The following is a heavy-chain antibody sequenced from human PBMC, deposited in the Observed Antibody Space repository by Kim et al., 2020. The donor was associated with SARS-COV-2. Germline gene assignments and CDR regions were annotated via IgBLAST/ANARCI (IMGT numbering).Heavy chain of an antibody. CDR3: ASLTAGPSSSCHGWGDCSDY. V-gene: IGHV3-48*03. Sequence: GGSLRLSCAASGFTFSSYEMNWVRQAPGKGLEWVSYISSSGSTIYYADSVKGRFTISRDNAKNSLYLQMNSLRAEDTAVYYCASLTAGPSSSCHGWGDCSDYWGQGTLVTVSS. D-gene: IGHD6-13*01. J-gene: IGHJ4*02. CDR2: ISSSGSTI. CDR1: GFTFSSYE.